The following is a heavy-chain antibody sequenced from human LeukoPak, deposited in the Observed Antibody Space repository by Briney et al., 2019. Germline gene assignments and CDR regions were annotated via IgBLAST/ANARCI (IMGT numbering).Heavy chain of an antibody. CDR2: INPNSGGT. CDR1: GCTFTGYY. V-gene: IGHV1-2*02. D-gene: IGHD3-10*01. Sequence: ASVKVSCKASGCTFTGYYMHWVRQAPGQGLEWMGWINPNSGGTIYAQKFQGRVTMTRDTSISTAYMELSRLRSDDTAVYYCAGDMVRGVILRRVLEYWGQGTLVTVS. J-gene: IGHJ4*02. CDR3: AGDMVRGVILRRVLEY.